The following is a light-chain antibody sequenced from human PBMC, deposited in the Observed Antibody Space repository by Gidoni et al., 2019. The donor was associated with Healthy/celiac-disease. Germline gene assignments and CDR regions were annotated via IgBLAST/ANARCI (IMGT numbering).Light chain of an antibody. CDR1: QSVSSSY. CDR2: GAS. Sequence: VLTQSPGTLSLSPGERATLSCRASQSVSSSYLAWYQQKPGQAPRLLIYGASSRATGIPDRFSGSGSGTDFTLTISRLEPEDFAVYYCQQYGSSPWTFGQGTKVEIK. V-gene: IGKV3-20*01. CDR3: QQYGSSPWT. J-gene: IGKJ1*01.